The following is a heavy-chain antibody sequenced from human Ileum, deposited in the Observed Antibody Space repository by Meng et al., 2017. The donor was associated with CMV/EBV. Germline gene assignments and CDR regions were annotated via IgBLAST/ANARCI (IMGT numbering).Heavy chain of an antibody. CDR3: ARNDRRLWSGYFTGIIWFDP. V-gene: IGHV4-38-2*02. J-gene: IGHJ5*02. CDR2: IYHSGNS. D-gene: IGHD3-3*01. CDR1: GYSMTSGYY. Sequence: SETLSLTCSVSGYSMTSGYYWGWIRQAPGKGLEWIASIYHSGNSFCNPSLESRVSISVDTSKNQFSLKLSSVTAADMGVYYCARNDRRLWSGYFTGIIWFDPWGQGTLVTVSS.